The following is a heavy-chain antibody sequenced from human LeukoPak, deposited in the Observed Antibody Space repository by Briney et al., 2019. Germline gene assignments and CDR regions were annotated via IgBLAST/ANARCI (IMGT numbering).Heavy chain of an antibody. D-gene: IGHD4-23*01. CDR1: GFTFSSYA. CDR2: ISGSGGST. V-gene: IGHV3-23*01. Sequence: GGSLRLSCAASGFTFSSYAMSWFRQAPGKGLGGFSAISGSGGSTYYADSVKGRFTISRDNSKNTLYLQMNSLRAEDTAVYYCAKASFYGGNSDYFDYWGQGTLVTVSS. J-gene: IGHJ4*02. CDR3: AKASFYGGNSDYFDY.